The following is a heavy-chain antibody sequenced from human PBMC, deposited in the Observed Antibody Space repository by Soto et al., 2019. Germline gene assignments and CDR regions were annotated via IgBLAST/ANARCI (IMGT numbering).Heavy chain of an antibody. CDR1: GLTVSSNY. J-gene: IGHJ4*02. CDR2: IYRGGNT. CDR3: ASVGYCSSTSCPHA. D-gene: IGHD2-2*01. Sequence: GGSLRLSCAASGLTVSSNYMAWVRQAPGKGLEWVSVIYRGGNTYHADSVQGRFRISRDNSKNTVDLQMNSLRTKDTAVYYCASVGYCSSTSCPHAWGQGTLVTLSS. V-gene: IGHV3-53*01.